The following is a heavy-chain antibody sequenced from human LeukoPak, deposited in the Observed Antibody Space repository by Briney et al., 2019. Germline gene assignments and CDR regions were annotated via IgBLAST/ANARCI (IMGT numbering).Heavy chain of an antibody. D-gene: IGHD3-10*01. J-gene: IGHJ1*01. Sequence: GGSLRLSCAASGFTFSSYEMSWVRQAPGKGLEWVSTISGSGAYTYYADSVKGRFTISRDNSKNTLYLQMNSLRAEDTAVYYCAKYFASGSYYKLPHWGQGTLVTVSS. V-gene: IGHV3-23*01. CDR3: AKYFASGSYYKLPH. CDR1: GFTFSSYE. CDR2: ISGSGAYT.